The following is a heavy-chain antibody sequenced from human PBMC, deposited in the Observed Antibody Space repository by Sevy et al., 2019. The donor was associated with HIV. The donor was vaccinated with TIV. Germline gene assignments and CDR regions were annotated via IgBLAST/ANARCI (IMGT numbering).Heavy chain of an antibody. J-gene: IGHJ4*02. D-gene: IGHD2-15*01. CDR3: ARSPRLGYCSGGSCYGYFDY. CDR2: IYSGGST. Sequence: GGSLRLSCAASGFTVSNNYMSWVRQAPGKGLEWVSVIYSGGSTYYADSVKGRFTISRDNSKNTLYLQMNSLRAEDTAVYYCARSPRLGYCSGGSCYGYFDYWGQGTLVTVSS. V-gene: IGHV3-53*01. CDR1: GFTVSNNY.